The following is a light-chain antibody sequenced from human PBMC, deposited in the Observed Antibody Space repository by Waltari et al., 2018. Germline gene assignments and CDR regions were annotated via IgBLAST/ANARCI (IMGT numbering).Light chain of an antibody. Sequence: DIQLTQSPSFLSASVGDRVTITCRASQGISNYLAWYQQKPGNAPQLLIYAASTLQSGVPARFSGSGSGTEVTLTSSSLQPEDFATYYCQQPYFYPRTFGQGTKVDIK. V-gene: IGKV1-9*01. CDR1: QGISNY. CDR2: AAS. CDR3: QQPYFYPRT. J-gene: IGKJ1*01.